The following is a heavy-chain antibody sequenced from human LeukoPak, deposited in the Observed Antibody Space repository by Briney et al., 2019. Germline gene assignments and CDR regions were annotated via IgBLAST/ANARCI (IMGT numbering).Heavy chain of an antibody. Sequence: ASVKVSCKSSGYTFTRYAMNWLRQAPGQGLEWMGWINPNTGNPTYAQAFTGRFVFSLDTSVSTAYLQISSLNTEDTAVYYCAIDQPVAGVSNFDSWGQGTLVTVSS. J-gene: IGHJ4*02. CDR2: INPNTGNP. CDR3: AIDQPVAGVSNFDS. D-gene: IGHD6-19*01. CDR1: GYTFTRYA. V-gene: IGHV7-4-1*02.